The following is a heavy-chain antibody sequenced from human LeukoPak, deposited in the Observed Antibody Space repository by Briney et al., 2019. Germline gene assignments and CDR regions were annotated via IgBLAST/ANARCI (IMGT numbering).Heavy chain of an antibody. Sequence: PSETLSLTCTVSGGSISSHYWSWIRQPPGKGLEWIGYIYYSGSTNYNPSLKSRVTISVDTSKNQFSLKLSSVTAADTAVYYCARDRSGYYYGHWGQGTLVTVSS. CDR2: IYYSGST. D-gene: IGHD3-22*01. J-gene: IGHJ4*02. CDR3: ARDRSGYYYGH. CDR1: GGSISSHY. V-gene: IGHV4-59*11.